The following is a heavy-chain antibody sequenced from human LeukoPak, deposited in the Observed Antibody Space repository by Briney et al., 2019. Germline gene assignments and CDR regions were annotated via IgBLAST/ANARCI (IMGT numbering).Heavy chain of an antibody. J-gene: IGHJ3*02. CDR1: GGSISSYY. CDR2: IYYSGTT. V-gene: IGHV4-59*01. Sequence: SETLSLTCTVSGGSISSYYWSWIRQPPGKGLEWIGYIYYSGTTNYNPSLKSRVTISVDTSKNQFSLKLSSVTAADTAVYYCARPFDYGGNGNDAFDIWGQGTMVTVSS. D-gene: IGHD4-23*01. CDR3: ARPFDYGGNGNDAFDI.